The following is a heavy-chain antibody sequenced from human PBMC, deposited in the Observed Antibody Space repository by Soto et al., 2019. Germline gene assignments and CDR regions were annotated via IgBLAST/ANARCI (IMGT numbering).Heavy chain of an antibody. J-gene: IGHJ4*02. CDR3: AKDWGRIAVAGWTD. V-gene: IGHV3-23*01. Sequence: GGSLRLSCTASGFNFGNFAMGWARQAPGKGLEWLSSLAVPYTGAQTYYADSVAGRLTVSRDDSKNTLYPELNSLRAEDTAVYYCAKDWGRIAVAGWTDWGPGXQVTV. D-gene: IGHD6-19*01. CDR2: LAVPYTGAQT. CDR1: GFNFGNFA.